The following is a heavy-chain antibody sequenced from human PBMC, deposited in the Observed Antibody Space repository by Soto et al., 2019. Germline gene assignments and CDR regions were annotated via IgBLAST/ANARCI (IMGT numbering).Heavy chain of an antibody. CDR2: INHSGST. V-gene: IGHV4-34*01. J-gene: IGHJ4*02. D-gene: IGHD6-13*01. CDR3: ASIPRRQLVRGVDY. Sequence: SETLSLTCAVYGGSFSGYYWSWIRQPPGKGLEWIGEINHSGSTNYNPSLKSRVTISVDTSKNQFSLKLSSVTAADTAVYYCASIPRRQLVRGVDYWGQGTLVTVSS. CDR1: GGSFSGYY.